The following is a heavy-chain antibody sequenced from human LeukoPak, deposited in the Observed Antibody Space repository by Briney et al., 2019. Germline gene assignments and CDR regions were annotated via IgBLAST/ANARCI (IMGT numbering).Heavy chain of an antibody. CDR1: GFTFSSYG. D-gene: IGHD6-13*01. CDR2: IWYDGSNK. V-gene: IGHV3-33*01. J-gene: IGHJ4*02. CDR3: ARGGSSWSGGDYLDY. Sequence: GGSLRLSCAASGFTFSSYGMHWVRQAPGKGLEWVAVIWYDGSNKYYADSVKGRFTISRDNSKNTLYLQMNSLRAEDTAVDYCARGGSSWSGGDYLDYGGKGTLVTVPS.